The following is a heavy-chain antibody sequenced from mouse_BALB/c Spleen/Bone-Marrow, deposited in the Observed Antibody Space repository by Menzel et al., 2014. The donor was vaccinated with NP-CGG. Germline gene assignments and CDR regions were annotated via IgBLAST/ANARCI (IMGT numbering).Heavy chain of an antibody. J-gene: IGHJ3*01. D-gene: IGHD2-4*01. V-gene: IGHV1-74*04. Sequence: LVESGAELVRPGASVKLSCKASGYTFTSYWMNWVKQRPEQGLEWIGRIDPYDSETHYNQKFKDKAILTVDKSSSTAYMQLSRLTSEDSAVYFCARGRDYDVFSYWGQGTLVTVSA. CDR1: GYTFTSYW. CDR3: ARGRDYDVFSY. CDR2: IDPYDSET.